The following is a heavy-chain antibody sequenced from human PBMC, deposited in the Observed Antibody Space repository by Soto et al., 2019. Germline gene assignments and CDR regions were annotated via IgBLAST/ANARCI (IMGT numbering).Heavy chain of an antibody. J-gene: IGHJ4*02. CDR2: ISYDGSNK. D-gene: IGHD3-22*01. CDR3: AKDRRYDSSGYYPTPGFDY. CDR1: GFTFSSYG. V-gene: IGHV3-30*18. Sequence: QVQLVESGGGVVQPGRSLRLSCAASGFTFSSYGMHWVRQAPGKGLEWVAVISYDGSNKYYADSVKGRFTISRDNSKNTLYLQMNSLRAEDTAVYYCAKDRRYDSSGYYPTPGFDYWGQGTLVTVSS.